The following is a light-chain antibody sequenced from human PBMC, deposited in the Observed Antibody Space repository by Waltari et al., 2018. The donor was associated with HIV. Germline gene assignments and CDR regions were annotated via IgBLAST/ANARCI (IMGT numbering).Light chain of an antibody. CDR2: NSD. J-gene: IGLJ2*01. V-gene: IGLV1-47*01. CDR3: ATWDDSLSGYVA. CDR1: SSNIETNY. Sequence: QSVLTQPPSASGTPGQRVTISCSGSSSNIETNYVYWYQQLPGTAPKLLIYNSDQRPSGVPDRFSGSKSGTSASLAISGLRSEDEADYYCATWDDSLSGYVAFGGGTKLTVL.